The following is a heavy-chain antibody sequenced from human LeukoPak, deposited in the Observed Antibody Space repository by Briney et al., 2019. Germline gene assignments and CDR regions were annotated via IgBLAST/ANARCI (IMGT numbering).Heavy chain of an antibody. Sequence: SVSVFCKASGYTYTGFYMLCVPQARTQGLEGRGWINPSSGGTNYAQKFQGRVTMTRDTSISTAYMELSRLRSDDTAVYYCARAQMDIVVVPAASDYWGQGTLVTVSS. J-gene: IGHJ4*02. CDR3: ARAQMDIVVVPAASDY. CDR1: GYTYTGFY. D-gene: IGHD2-2*03. CDR2: INPSSGGT. V-gene: IGHV1-2*02.